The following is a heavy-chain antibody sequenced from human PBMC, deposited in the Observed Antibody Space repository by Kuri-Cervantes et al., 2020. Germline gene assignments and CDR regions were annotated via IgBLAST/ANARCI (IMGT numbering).Heavy chain of an antibody. J-gene: IGHJ5*02. V-gene: IGHV3-9*01. CDR2: INWNSVNI. Sequence: GGSLRLSCAASGFTFSTFSMNWVRQAPGKGLEWVSGINWNSVNIGYADSVKGRFTISRDNAKNSLYLQMNSLRAEDTALYYCTKDIFTMVRGVIETWGQGILVTVSS. D-gene: IGHD3-10*01. CDR1: GFTFSTFS. CDR3: TKDIFTMVRGVIET.